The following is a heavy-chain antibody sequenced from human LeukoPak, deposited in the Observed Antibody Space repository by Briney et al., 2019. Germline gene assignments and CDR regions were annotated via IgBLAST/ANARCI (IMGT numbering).Heavy chain of an antibody. CDR3: ARENCSGGSCYLPIHYYYYYMDV. J-gene: IGHJ6*03. CDR1: GGSISSYY. V-gene: IGHV4-4*07. D-gene: IGHD2-15*01. Sequence: SETLSLTCTVSGGSISSYYWSWIRQPAGKGLEWIGRIYTSGSTNYNPSLKSRVTMSVDTSKNQFSLKLSSVTAADTAVYYCARENCSGGSCYLPIHYYYYYMDVWGKGTTVTISS. CDR2: IYTSGST.